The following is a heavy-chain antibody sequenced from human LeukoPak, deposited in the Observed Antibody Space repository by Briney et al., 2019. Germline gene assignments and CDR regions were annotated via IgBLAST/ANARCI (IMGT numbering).Heavy chain of an antibody. J-gene: IGHJ4*02. CDR1: GYTFTSYG. Sequence: ASVKVSCKASGYTFTSYGISWVRQAPGQGLEWMGWISAHNGNTNYAQKLQGRVTMTTDTSTSTAYMELRSLRSDDTAVYYCAREGSAYCGGDCYSDYWGQGTLVTVSS. CDR3: AREGSAYCGGDCYSDY. D-gene: IGHD2-21*02. CDR2: ISAHNGNT. V-gene: IGHV1-18*01.